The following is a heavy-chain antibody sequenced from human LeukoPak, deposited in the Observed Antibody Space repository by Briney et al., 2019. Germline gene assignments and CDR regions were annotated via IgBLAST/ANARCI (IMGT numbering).Heavy chain of an antibody. D-gene: IGHD5-24*01. V-gene: IGHV4-31*03. CDR3: ARDLGDGYLANDY. CDR1: GGFISSGAYY. CDR2: FYYSGST. Sequence: SETLSLTCTVSGGFISSGAYYWSWIRQHPGKGLEWIGYFYYSGSTYYNPSLKSRVTISVDTSKNQFSLDLSSVTAADTAVYYCARDLGDGYLANDYWGQGTLVTVSS. J-gene: IGHJ4*02.